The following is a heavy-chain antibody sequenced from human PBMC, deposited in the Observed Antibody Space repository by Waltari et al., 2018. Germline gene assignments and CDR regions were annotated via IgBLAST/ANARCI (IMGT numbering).Heavy chain of an antibody. J-gene: IGHJ3*02. CDR3: TTRTWADGFDI. V-gene: IGHV3-15*02. D-gene: IGHD7-27*01. CDR1: GFSFSNAW. CDR2: IKNKIDGGTI. Sequence: EVLLVEAGGSLVKPGGSLRLSCAGSGFSFSNAWLNWVLQAPGKGLEWVGRIKNKIDGGTIDYAAPLKGRFTISRDDSKNTLYLQMNSLKIEDTAVYYCTTRTWADGFDIWGQGTMVTVSS.